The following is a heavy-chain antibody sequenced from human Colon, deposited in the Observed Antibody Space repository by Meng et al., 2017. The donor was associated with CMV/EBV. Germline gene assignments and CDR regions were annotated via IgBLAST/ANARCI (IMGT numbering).Heavy chain of an antibody. V-gene: IGHV4-4*07. CDR1: GDSINKYY. Sequence: QVQLQEAGPVLVKPSXXXXLTCNVSGDSINKYYWAWLRQPAGKGLEFIWRIDGSGNTDDNPSLKSRVTMSVDTSKNQLSLKLYSVTAADTAIYYCARAGARGVPVDYWGQGTLVTVSS. J-gene: IGHJ4*02. D-gene: IGHD3-10*01. CDR3: ARAGARGVPVDY. CDR2: IDGSGNT.